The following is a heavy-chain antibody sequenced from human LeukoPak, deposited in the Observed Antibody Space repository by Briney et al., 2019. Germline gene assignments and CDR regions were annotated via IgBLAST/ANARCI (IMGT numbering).Heavy chain of an antibody. D-gene: IGHD3-3*01. CDR1: GFTFNKYA. V-gene: IGHV3-7*04. CDR3: ARVTDYDFWSGRGSYFDY. CDR2: INQDGSEK. Sequence: GGSLRLSCAASGFTFNKYAMTWVRQAPGKGLEWVATINQDGSEKYYVDSVKGRFTVSRDYTKNSLGLQMNSLGAEDTAVYYCARVTDYDFWSGRGSYFDYWGQGTLVTVSS. J-gene: IGHJ4*02.